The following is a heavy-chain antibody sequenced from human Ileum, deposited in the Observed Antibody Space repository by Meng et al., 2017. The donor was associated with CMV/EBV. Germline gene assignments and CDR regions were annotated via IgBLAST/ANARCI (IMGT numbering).Heavy chain of an antibody. CDR3: VRGDIVGAAGILDY. Sequence: VSGFMFFNYAMHWVRQAPGKGLEWVAVISYDGSDKYYADPVKGRFTISRDNSKNTLYLQMNSLRAEDTAVYYCVRGDIVGAAGILDYWGQGTLVTVSS. CDR1: GFMFFNYA. CDR2: ISYDGSDK. J-gene: IGHJ4*02. V-gene: IGHV3-30*04. D-gene: IGHD1-26*01.